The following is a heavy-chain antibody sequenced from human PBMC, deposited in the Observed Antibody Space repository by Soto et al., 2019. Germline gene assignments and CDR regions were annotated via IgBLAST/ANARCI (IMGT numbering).Heavy chain of an antibody. CDR3: ARHCSGGSCYYAVDI. CDR2: IYYSGST. CDR1: GGSISSYY. Sequence: PSETLSLTCTVSGGSISSYYWSWIRQPPGKGLEWIGYIYYSGSTNYNPSLKSRVTISVDTSKNQFSLKLSSVTAAGTAVYYCARHCSGGSCYYAVDIWGQGTMVTVS. J-gene: IGHJ3*02. V-gene: IGHV4-59*08. D-gene: IGHD2-15*01.